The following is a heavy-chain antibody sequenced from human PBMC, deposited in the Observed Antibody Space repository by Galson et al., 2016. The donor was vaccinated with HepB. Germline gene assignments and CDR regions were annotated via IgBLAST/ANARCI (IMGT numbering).Heavy chain of an antibody. V-gene: IGHV4-39*01. CDR1: VGSISSSYYY. Sequence: SETLSLTCTVSVGSISSSYYYWAWIRQPPGKGLEWIGSIYYSGNTYYNPSLSSRVTISVDTSKNQFSLKLSSVTAADTAVYYCARITGILWSDRRDQYFDYWGQGTLVTVSP. J-gene: IGHJ4*02. CDR2: IYYSGNT. CDR3: ARITGILWSDRRDQYFDY. D-gene: IGHD2-21*01.